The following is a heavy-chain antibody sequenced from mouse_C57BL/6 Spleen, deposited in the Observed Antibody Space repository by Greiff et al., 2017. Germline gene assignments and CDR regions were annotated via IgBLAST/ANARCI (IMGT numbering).Heavy chain of an antibody. CDR1: GYTFTSYW. J-gene: IGHJ3*01. V-gene: IGHV1-50*01. CDR2: IDPSDSYT. D-gene: IGHD2-4*01. CDR3: ARLPLYDDDEGGFAY. Sequence: VQLQQPGAELVKPGASVKLSCKASGYTFTSYWMQWVKQRPGQGLEWIGEIDPSDSYTNYNQKFKGKATLTVDTSSSTAYMQLSSLTSEDSAVYYCARLPLYDDDEGGFAYWGQGTLVTVSA.